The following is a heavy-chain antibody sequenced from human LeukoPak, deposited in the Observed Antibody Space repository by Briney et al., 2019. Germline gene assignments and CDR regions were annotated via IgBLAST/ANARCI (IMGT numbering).Heavy chain of an antibody. CDR2: ISYDGSNK. CDR1: GFTFSSYA. V-gene: IGHV3-30-3*01. Sequence: GRSLRLSCAASGFTFSSYAMHWVRQAPGKGLEWVAVISYDGSNKYYADSVKGRFTISRDNSKNTLYLQMNSLRAEDTAVYYCARDTHGSGFSGVDYWGQGTLVTISS. CDR3: ARDTHGSGFSGVDY. J-gene: IGHJ4*02. D-gene: IGHD3-10*01.